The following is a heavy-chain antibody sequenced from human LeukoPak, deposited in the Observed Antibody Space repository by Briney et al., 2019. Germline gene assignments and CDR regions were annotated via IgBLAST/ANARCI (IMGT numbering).Heavy chain of an antibody. CDR3: ARWLAAAEAFQH. CDR2: IYYSGST. J-gene: IGHJ1*01. Sequence: SETLSLTCTVSGGSISSYYWSWIRQPPGKGLEWIGSIYYSGSTYYNPSLKSRVTISVDTSKNQFSLKLSSVTAADTAVYYCARWLAAAEAFQHWGQGTLVTVSS. D-gene: IGHD6-13*01. V-gene: IGHV4-39*07. CDR1: GGSISSYY.